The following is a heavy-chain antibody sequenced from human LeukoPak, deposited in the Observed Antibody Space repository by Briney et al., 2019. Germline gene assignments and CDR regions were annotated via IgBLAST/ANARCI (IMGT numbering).Heavy chain of an antibody. D-gene: IGHD1-26*01. CDR2: IRYDGSNK. CDR1: GFTFSSYG. V-gene: IGHV3-30*02. J-gene: IGHJ6*03. CDR3: AKDGISGSYSLYYYYYMDV. Sequence: GGSLRPSCAASGFTFSSYGMHWVRQAPGKGLEWVAFIRYDGSNKYYADSVKGRITISRDNSKNTLYLQMNSLRAEDTAVYYCAKDGISGSYSLYYYYYMDVWGKGTTVTVSS.